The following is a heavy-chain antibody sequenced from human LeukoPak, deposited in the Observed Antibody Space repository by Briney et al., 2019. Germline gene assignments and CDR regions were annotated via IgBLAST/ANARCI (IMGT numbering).Heavy chain of an antibody. D-gene: IGHD5-24*01. CDR2: IYYSGST. CDR3: ATSYGRDGYNYGSVFDC. V-gene: IGHV4-59*01. J-gene: IGHJ4*02. CDR1: GGSISSYY. Sequence: PSETLSLTCTVSGGSISSYYWSCIRHPPGKGLEWIGYIYYSGSTNYNPYLKSRVTISVDTSKNQFSLKLSSVTAADTAVYYCATSYGRDGYNYGSVFDCWGQGTLVTVSS.